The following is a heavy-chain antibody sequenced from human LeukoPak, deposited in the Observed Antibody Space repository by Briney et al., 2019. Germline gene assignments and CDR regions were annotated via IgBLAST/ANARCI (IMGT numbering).Heavy chain of an antibody. D-gene: IGHD5-12*01. Sequence: PSETLSLTCAVYGGSFSGYYWSWVRQPPGKGLEWIGEIYHSGSTNYNPSLKSRVTISVDKSKNQFSLKLSSVTAADTAVYYCARRHAYSGYEFDYWGQGTLVTVSS. J-gene: IGHJ4*02. V-gene: IGHV4-34*01. CDR1: GGSFSGYY. CDR2: IYHSGST. CDR3: ARRHAYSGYEFDY.